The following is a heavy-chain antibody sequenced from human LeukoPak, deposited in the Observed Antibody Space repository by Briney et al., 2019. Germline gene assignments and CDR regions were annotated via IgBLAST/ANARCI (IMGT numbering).Heavy chain of an antibody. J-gene: IGHJ4*02. CDR1: GGSISSGSYY. CDR2: IYTSGST. D-gene: IGHD4-17*01. CDR3: ASLDYGDYSRDY. V-gene: IGHV4-61*02. Sequence: SETLSLTXTVSGGSISSGSYYWSWIRQPAGKGLEWIGRIYTSGSTNCNPSLNSRVTISVDTSKNQFSLKLSSVTAADTAVYYCASLDYGDYSRDYWGQGTLVTVSS.